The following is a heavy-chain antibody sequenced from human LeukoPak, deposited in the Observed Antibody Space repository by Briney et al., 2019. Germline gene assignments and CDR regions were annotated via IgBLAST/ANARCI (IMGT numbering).Heavy chain of an antibody. CDR1: GFTFSSYG. CDR3: ARTEYSSGYGTSYFDY. Sequence: SGGSLRLSCAASGFTFSSYGMHWVRQAPGKGLEWVAVISYDGSNKYYADSVKGRFTISRDNSKNTLYLQMNSLRAEDTAVYYCARTEYSSGYGTSYFDYWGQGTLVTVSS. V-gene: IGHV3-30*03. D-gene: IGHD6-19*01. J-gene: IGHJ4*02. CDR2: ISYDGSNK.